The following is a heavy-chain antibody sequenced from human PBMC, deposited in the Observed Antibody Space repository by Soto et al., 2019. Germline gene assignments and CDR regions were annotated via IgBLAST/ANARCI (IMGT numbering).Heavy chain of an antibody. V-gene: IGHV1-69*02. D-gene: IGHD3-10*01. Sequence: QVQLVQSGAEVKKPGSSVKVSCKASGGTFSSYTISWVRQAPGQGLEWMGRIIPILGIANYAQKFQGRVTITEEKSTSTAYMELSSLRSEDTAVYYCASGGSGRGLIQSYYGMDVWGQGTTVTFSS. J-gene: IGHJ6*02. CDR1: GGTFSSYT. CDR2: IIPILGIA. CDR3: ASGGSGRGLIQSYYGMDV.